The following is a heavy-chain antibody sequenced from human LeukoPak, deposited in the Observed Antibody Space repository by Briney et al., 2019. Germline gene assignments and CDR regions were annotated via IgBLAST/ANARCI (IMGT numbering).Heavy chain of an antibody. CDR2: IKQDGSEK. CDR3: ARDQRYCSSSSCPWEPLDY. V-gene: IGHV3-7*05. CDR1: GFTFSSYW. J-gene: IGHJ4*02. Sequence: QPGGSLRLSCAASGFTFSSYWMSWVRQAPGKGLEWVANIKQDGSEKYYVDSVKGRFTISRDNAKNSLYLQMNSLRAEDTAVYYCARDQRYCSSSSCPWEPLDYWGQGTLVTVSS. D-gene: IGHD2-2*01.